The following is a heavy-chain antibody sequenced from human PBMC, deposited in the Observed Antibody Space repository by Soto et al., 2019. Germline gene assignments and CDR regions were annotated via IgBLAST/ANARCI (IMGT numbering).Heavy chain of an antibody. CDR3: ARGSANYLGYCSSTSCIGFDY. J-gene: IGHJ4*02. Sequence: ASVKVSCKASGYTFTGYYMHWVRQAPGQGLEWMGWINPNSGGTNYAQKFQGWVTMTRDTSISTAYMELSRLRSDDTAVYYCARGSANYLGYCSSTSCIGFDYWGQETLVTVSS. CDR1: GYTFTGYY. D-gene: IGHD2-2*01. CDR2: INPNSGGT. V-gene: IGHV1-2*04.